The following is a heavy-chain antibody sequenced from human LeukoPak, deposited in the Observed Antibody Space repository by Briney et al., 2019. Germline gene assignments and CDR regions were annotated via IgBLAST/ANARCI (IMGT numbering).Heavy chain of an antibody. V-gene: IGHV4-39*01. CDR1: GGSISSSDHF. CDR2: LYYTGSA. D-gene: IGHD2-15*01. CDR3: ARGFSALAGSGNWFDS. J-gene: IGHJ5*01. Sequence: PSETLSLTCTVSGGSISSSDHFWGWIRQSPGKGLEWIGSLYYTGSAYYNPSLKSRVTIFVDTSKNQFSLRVTSVTAADTYVYYCARGFSALAGSGNWFDSWGQGTLVTVSS.